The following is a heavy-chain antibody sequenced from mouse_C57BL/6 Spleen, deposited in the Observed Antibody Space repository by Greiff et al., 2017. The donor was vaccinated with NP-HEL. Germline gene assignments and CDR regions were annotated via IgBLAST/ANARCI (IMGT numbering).Heavy chain of an antibody. V-gene: IGHV1-82*01. Sequence: VQLHQSGPELVKPGASVKISCKASGYAFSSSWMNWVKQRPGKGLEWIGRIYPGDGDTNYNGKFKGKATLTADKSSSTAYMQLSSLTSEDSAVYFCASLYDYAGDYWGQGTTLTVSS. D-gene: IGHD2-4*01. J-gene: IGHJ2*01. CDR3: ASLYDYAGDY. CDR1: GYAFSSSW. CDR2: IYPGDGDT.